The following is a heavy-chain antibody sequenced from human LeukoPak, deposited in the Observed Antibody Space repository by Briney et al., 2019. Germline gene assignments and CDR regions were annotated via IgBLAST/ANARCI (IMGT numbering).Heavy chain of an antibody. Sequence: PSETLSLTCTVSGGSISSYYWSWIRQPPGKGLEWIGYIYYSGSTNYNPSLKSRVTISVDTSKNQFSLKLSSVTAADTAVYYCARENYSSSWYYFDYWGQGTLVTVSS. V-gene: IGHV4-59*01. CDR3: ARENYSSSWYYFDY. CDR2: IYYSGST. J-gene: IGHJ4*02. CDR1: GGSISSYY. D-gene: IGHD6-13*01.